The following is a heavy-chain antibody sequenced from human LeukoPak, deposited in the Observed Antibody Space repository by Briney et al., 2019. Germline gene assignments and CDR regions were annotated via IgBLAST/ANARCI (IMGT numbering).Heavy chain of an antibody. CDR2: IYYSGST. D-gene: IGHD2-2*02. J-gene: IGHJ6*03. Sequence: LETLSLTCTVSGGSISSHYWSWIRQPPGKGLEWIGYIYYSGSTNYNPSLKSRVTISVDTSKNQFSLKLSSVTAADTAVYYCARVRAVVVPAAIPMEAYYYYYMDVWGKGTTVTVSS. CDR3: ARVRAVVVPAAIPMEAYYYYYMDV. CDR1: GGSISSHY. V-gene: IGHV4-59*11.